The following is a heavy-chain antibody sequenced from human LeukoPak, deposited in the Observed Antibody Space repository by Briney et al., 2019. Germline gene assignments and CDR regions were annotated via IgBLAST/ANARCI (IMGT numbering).Heavy chain of an antibody. Sequence: GGSLRLSCAASGFTFSSYSMNWVRQAPGKGLEWVSYISSSSSTIYYADSVKGRFTISRDNAKNSLYLQMNSLRAEDTAVYYCARDGYGDFVDHWGQGTLVTVSS. CDR2: ISSSSSTI. D-gene: IGHD4-17*01. J-gene: IGHJ4*02. CDR1: GFTFSSYS. V-gene: IGHV3-48*01. CDR3: ARDGYGDFVDH.